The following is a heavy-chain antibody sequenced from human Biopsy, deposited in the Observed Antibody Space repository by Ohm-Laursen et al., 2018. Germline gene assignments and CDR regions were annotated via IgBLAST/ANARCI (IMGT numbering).Heavy chain of an antibody. V-gene: IGHV1-2*02. Sequence: SSVKVSCKVSGHTFTGQYLHWVRQAPGQGPEWMGWMNPDSGGTKYAQKFQGRVTMTRDTSISTAYMELSSLRSDDTAVYYCARDSGDGSGNYGGCFDPWGQGTLVTVSS. J-gene: IGHJ5*02. CDR3: ARDSGDGSGNYGGCFDP. D-gene: IGHD3-10*01. CDR1: GHTFTGQY. CDR2: MNPDSGGT.